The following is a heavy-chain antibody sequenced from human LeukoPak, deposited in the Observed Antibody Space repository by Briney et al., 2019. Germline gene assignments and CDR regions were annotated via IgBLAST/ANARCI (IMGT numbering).Heavy chain of an antibody. CDR2: MNPNSGNT. D-gene: IGHD3-22*01. J-gene: IGHJ4*02. CDR1: GYTFTSYD. V-gene: IGHV1-8*01. Sequence: ASVKVSCKASGYTFTSYDINWVRQATGQGLEWMGWMNPNSGNTGYAQKFQGRVTITADKSTSTAYMELSSLRSEDTAVYYCARDLGDSSGYYYVSWGQGTLVTVSS. CDR3: ARDLGDSSGYYYVS.